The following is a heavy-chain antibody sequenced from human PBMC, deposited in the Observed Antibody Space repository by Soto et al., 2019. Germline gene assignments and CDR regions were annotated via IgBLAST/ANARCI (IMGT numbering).Heavy chain of an antibody. J-gene: IGHJ5*02. CDR1: GDSISNLDYF. CDR3: ARGRYCLTGRCFPNWFDA. CDR2: IYKSATT. V-gene: IGHV4-30-4*01. D-gene: IGHD7-27*01. Sequence: SETLSLTCSVSGDSISNLDYFWAWIRQPPGQALEYIGYIYKSATTYYNPSFESRVAISVDTSKSQLSLNVTSVTAADTAVYFCARGRYCLTGRCFPNWFDAWGQGALVTVSS.